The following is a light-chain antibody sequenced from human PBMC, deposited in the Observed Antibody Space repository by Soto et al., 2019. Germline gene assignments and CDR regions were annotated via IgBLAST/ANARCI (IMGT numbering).Light chain of an antibody. V-gene: IGLV1-44*01. CDR3: SSWDDNLDAEV. CDR1: SANIGAAYT. J-gene: IGLJ1*01. Sequence: QSVLTQPPSVSGAPGQRVTISCTGSSANIGAAYTVNWYQQLPGTAPKLLIYTNDQRPSGVPDRFSGSKSGTSASLAISGLQFEDEADYHCSSWDDNLDAEVFGAGTKVTVL. CDR2: TND.